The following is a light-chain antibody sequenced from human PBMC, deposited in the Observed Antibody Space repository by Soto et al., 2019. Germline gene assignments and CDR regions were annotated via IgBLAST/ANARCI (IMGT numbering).Light chain of an antibody. Sequence: IVMTQSPATLSVSPGERANLSCRASQSVGTKLAWYQQTPGQAPRLLIYGASNRATGVPARISGSVSGTEFTLTIASLQSADFAVYYCQQYSSWLWTFGHGTKVELK. CDR2: GAS. J-gene: IGKJ1*01. V-gene: IGKV3-15*01. CDR3: QQYSSWLWT. CDR1: QSVGTK.